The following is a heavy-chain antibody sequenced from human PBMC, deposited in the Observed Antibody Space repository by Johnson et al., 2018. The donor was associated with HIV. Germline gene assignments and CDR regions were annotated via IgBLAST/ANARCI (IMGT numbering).Heavy chain of an antibody. J-gene: IGHJ3*02. CDR1: GFTFSSYV. V-gene: IGHV3-30*18. D-gene: IGHD5-12*01. CDR2: ISYDGSNK. Sequence: QVQLVESGGGVVQPGRSLRLSCAASGFTFSSYVMHWVRQAPGKGLEGVAVISYDGSNKYYADSVKGRFTISRDNSKNTLYLQMNSLRAEDTAVYYCAKVLIVATGERAFDIWGQGTMVTVSS. CDR3: AKVLIVATGERAFDI.